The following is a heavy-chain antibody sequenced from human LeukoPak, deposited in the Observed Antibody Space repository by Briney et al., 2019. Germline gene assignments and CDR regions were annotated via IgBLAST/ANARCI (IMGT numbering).Heavy chain of an antibody. CDR2: IIPIFGTA. V-gene: IGHV1-69*06. J-gene: IGHJ4*02. Sequence: SVKVSCKASGGTFSSYAISWVRQAPGQGLEWMGGIIPIFGTANYAQKFQGRVTITADKSTSTAYMELSSLRSEDTAVYYCARGPEEWELHQDWGQGTLVTVSS. CDR1: GGTFSSYA. CDR3: ARGPEEWELHQD. D-gene: IGHD1-26*01.